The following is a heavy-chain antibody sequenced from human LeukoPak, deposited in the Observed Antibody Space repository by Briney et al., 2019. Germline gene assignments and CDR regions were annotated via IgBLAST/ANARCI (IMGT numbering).Heavy chain of an antibody. CDR1: GGSISSSSYY. CDR3: ARHPERYSYFDY. Sequence: SETLSLTCTVSGGSISSSSYYWGWIRQPPGKGLEWIGSIYYSGSAYYNPSLKSRVTMSVDTSKNQFSLRLSSVTAADTAVYSCARHPERYSYFDYWGQGTLVTVSS. CDR2: IYYSGSA. J-gene: IGHJ4*02. D-gene: IGHD5-18*01. V-gene: IGHV4-39*01.